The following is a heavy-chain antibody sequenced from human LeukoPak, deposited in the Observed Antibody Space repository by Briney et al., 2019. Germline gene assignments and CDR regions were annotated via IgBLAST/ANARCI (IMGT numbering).Heavy chain of an antibody. V-gene: IGHV4-59*01. J-gene: IGHJ3*02. CDR3: ARGKSFDI. CDR1: GGSISSYY. Sequence: ASETLSLTCTVSGGSISSYYWSCIRQPPGKGLEWIGGIYYSGSTNYNTSLKSRVTISVDTSKNTFSLKLSAVTAADTSAYYSARGKSFDIWGQGTMVTVSS. CDR2: IYYSGST.